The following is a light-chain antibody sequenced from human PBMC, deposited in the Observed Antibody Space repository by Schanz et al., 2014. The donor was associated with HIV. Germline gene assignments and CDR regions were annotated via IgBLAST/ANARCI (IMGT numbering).Light chain of an antibody. Sequence: QSALTQPRSVSGSPGQSVTISCIGTSSDVGGYNYVSWYQQHPGKAPKLMIYDVSKRPSGVPDRFSGSKSGNTASLTITGLQAEDEADYYCQSYDNRLSVVVFGGGTKLTVL. CDR3: QSYDNRLSVVV. CDR1: SSDVGGYNY. CDR2: DVS. V-gene: IGLV2-11*01. J-gene: IGLJ2*01.